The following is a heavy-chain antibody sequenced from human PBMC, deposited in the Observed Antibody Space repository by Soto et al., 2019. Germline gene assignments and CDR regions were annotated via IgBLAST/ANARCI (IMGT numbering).Heavy chain of an antibody. D-gene: IGHD6-19*01. Sequence: EVQLVESGGDLVQPGGSLRLSCAASGFTFSTYSMNWVRQAPGKGLEWVSSISSSSTIYYADSVKGRFTISRDNVQNSLYLQMHSLRAEDTAVYYCARERGSGWTFDYWGQGHLVTVSS. CDR1: GFTFSTYS. V-gene: IGHV3-48*01. CDR3: ARERGSGWTFDY. J-gene: IGHJ4*02. CDR2: ISSSSTI.